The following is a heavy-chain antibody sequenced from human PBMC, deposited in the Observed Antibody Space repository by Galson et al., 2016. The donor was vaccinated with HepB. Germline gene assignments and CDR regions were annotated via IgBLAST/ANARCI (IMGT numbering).Heavy chain of an antibody. D-gene: IGHD5-12*01. CDR1: GFTFSSYW. CDR3: ARQTHNIVATSFDY. CDR2: IKQDGSDK. Sequence: SLRLSCAASGFTFSSYWMSWVRQAPGKGLEWVANIKQDGSDKYYVDSVKGRFTISRDNAKNSLYLQMNSLRAEDTAVYYCARQTHNIVATSFDYWGQGTLVTVSS. V-gene: IGHV3-7*04. J-gene: IGHJ4*02.